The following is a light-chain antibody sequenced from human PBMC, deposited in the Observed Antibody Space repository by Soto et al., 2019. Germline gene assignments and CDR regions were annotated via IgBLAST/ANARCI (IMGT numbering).Light chain of an antibody. CDR1: QTISNY. J-gene: IGKJ2*01. CDR2: KAS. CDR3: QYYNTYSYI. V-gene: IGKV1-5*03. Sequence: DIQMTQSPSSLSASVGDRVTITCRASQTISNYLAWYQQKPGEAPKLLIYKASILESGVPSRFSGSGSGTEFTLTISSLQPDDFATYFCQYYNTYSYIFGRGTKLEIK.